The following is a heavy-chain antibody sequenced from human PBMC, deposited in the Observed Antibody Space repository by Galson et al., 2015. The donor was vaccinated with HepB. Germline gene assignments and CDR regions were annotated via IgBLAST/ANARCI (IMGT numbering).Heavy chain of an antibody. Sequence: SLRLSCAASVFTVSSDYMTWVRQPPGKGLEWVAVIYSGGSTYYADFVKGRFTISRDNSQNTLYLQMNSLRPEDTAVFYCARVAVAGIYLDDWGQGTLVTVSS. CDR1: VFTVSSDY. CDR3: ARVAVAGIYLDD. D-gene: IGHD6-19*01. V-gene: IGHV3-66*02. J-gene: IGHJ4*02. CDR2: IYSGGST.